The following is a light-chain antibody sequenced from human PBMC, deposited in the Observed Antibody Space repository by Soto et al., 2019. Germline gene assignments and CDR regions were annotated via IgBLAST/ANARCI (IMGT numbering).Light chain of an antibody. CDR1: SSDVGGYDH. Sequence: QSALTQPASVSGSPEQSITISCTGSSSDVGGYDHVSWYQQHPGKAPKLMIYDVSSRPSGVSNRFSGSKSGNTASLTISGLQVEDEADYYCSSYTSSSTVFGGGTKLTVL. CDR3: SSYTSSSTV. V-gene: IGLV2-14*01. CDR2: DVS. J-gene: IGLJ2*01.